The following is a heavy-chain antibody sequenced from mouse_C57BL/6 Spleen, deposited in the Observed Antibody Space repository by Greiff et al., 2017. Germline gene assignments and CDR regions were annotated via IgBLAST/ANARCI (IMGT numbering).Heavy chain of an antibody. CDR1: GYAFSSYW. CDR3: AREQVGRDYYAMDY. J-gene: IGHJ4*01. D-gene: IGHD4-1*01. V-gene: IGHV1-80*01. CDR2: IYPGDGDT. Sequence: QVQLQQSGAELVKPGASVKISCKASGYAFSSYWMNWVKQRPGKGLEWIGQIYPGDGDTNYNGKFKGKATLTADKSSSTAYMQLSSLTSEDSAVYFCAREQVGRDYYAMDYWGQGTSVTVSS.